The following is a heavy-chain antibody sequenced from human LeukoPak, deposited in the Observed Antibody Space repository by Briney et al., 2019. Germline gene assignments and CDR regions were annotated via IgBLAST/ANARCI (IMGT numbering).Heavy chain of an antibody. D-gene: IGHD2-21*02. CDR2: INPSGGST. J-gene: IGHJ4*02. CDR1: GYTFTSYY. Sequence: ASVKVSCKASGYTFTSYYMHWVRQAPGQGLEWMGIINPSGGSTSYAQKFQGRVTMTRDTSTSTVYMELSSLRSEDTAVYYCAILAYCGGDCYWADYWGQGTLVTVSS. V-gene: IGHV1-46*01. CDR3: AILAYCGGDCYWADY.